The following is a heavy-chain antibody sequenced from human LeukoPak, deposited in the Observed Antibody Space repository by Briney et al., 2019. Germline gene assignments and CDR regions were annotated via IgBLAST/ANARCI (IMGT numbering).Heavy chain of an antibody. D-gene: IGHD6-19*01. CDR1: GGSIRSSSSY. V-gene: IGHV4-39*07. J-gene: IGHJ4*02. CDR3: ARVGSGWGDIDS. Sequence: SETLSLTCTVSGGSIRSSSSYWGWIRQPPGKGLEWIGSIGSIYYSGSTYYNPSLKSRVTISVDTSKNQFSLRLSSVTAADTAVYYCARVGSGWGDIDSWGQGTLVTVSS. CDR2: IYYSGST.